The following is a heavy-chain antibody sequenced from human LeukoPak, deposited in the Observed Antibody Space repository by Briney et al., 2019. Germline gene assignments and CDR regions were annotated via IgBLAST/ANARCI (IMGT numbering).Heavy chain of an antibody. J-gene: IGHJ4*02. D-gene: IGHD6-19*01. V-gene: IGHV4-61*02. Sequence: TSQTLSLTCTVSGGSISSGSYYWSWIRQPAGKGLEWIGRIYTSGSTNYNPSLKSRVTISVDTSKNQFSLKLSSVTAADTAVYYCARVGGSGWYEIDYWGRGTLVTVSS. CDR2: IYTSGST. CDR3: ARVGGSGWYEIDY. CDR1: GGSISSGSYY.